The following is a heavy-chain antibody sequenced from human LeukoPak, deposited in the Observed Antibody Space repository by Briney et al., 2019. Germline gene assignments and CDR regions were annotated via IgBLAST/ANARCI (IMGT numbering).Heavy chain of an antibody. Sequence: SETLPLTCTVSNGSISSFYWTWIRQPPRKGLEWIGYIYYTGTTDYNPSLKSRVTISVDTSKYQFSLKLSSVTAADTAVYYCARGYGRYFDYWGQGTLVTVSS. CDR1: NGSISSFY. D-gene: IGHD5-18*01. CDR2: IYYTGTT. CDR3: ARGYGRYFDY. J-gene: IGHJ4*02. V-gene: IGHV4-59*01.